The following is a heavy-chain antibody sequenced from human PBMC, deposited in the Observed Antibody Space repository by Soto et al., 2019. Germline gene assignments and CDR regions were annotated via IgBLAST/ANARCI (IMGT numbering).Heavy chain of an antibody. Sequence: EVQQVESGGGLVEPGGSIRLSCVASGFTFTKAYMTWVRQAPGKGLEWVGRIKGSHAGGTTDYATSVKGRFTISRDDSKNTLYLQMNSLKTEDTSVYYCATDGGYPGSNFYGAYWGQGTLVTVSS. CDR3: ATDGGYPGSNFYGAY. CDR2: IKGSHAGGTT. J-gene: IGHJ4*02. CDR1: GFTFTKAY. D-gene: IGHD1-26*01. V-gene: IGHV3-15*01.